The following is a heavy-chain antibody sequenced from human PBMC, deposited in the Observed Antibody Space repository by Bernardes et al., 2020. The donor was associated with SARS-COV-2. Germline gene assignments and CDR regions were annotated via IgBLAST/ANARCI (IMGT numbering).Heavy chain of an antibody. Sequence: GSLRLSCAASGFTFSLYAMTWVRQAPGKGLEWVSVISGSGGSTYYADSAKGRFTISRDNSKNTLYLQMNSLRAEDTAIYYCAKDLKSGFLEWRSHMDVWGQGTTVTVSS. V-gene: IGHV3-23*01. J-gene: IGHJ6*02. D-gene: IGHD3-3*01. CDR3: AKDLKSGFLEWRSHMDV. CDR1: GFTFSLYA. CDR2: ISGSGGST.